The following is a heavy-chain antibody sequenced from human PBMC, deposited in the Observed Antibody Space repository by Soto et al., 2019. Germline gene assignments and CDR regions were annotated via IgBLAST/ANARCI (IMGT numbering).Heavy chain of an antibody. V-gene: IGHV4-59*01. Sequence: TSETLSLTCPVSGGSISSYYWSWIRQPPGKGLEWIGYIYYSGSTNYNPSLKSRVTISVDTSKNQFSLKLSSVTAADTAVYYCAREYGSGSYYIDYWGQGTLVTVSS. CDR3: AREYGSGSYYIDY. CDR1: GGSISSYY. J-gene: IGHJ4*02. CDR2: IYYSGST. D-gene: IGHD3-10*01.